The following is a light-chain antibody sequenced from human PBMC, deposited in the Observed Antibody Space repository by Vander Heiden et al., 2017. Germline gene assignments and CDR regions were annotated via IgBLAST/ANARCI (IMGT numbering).Light chain of an antibody. J-gene: IGLJ2*01. V-gene: IGLV3-1*01. CDR2: LDT. CDR1: KLGDNY. CDR3: QAWDSRNDVV. Sequence: SYELTQPPSVSVSPGQTASITCPGDKLGDNYASWYQQKPGQSPVLVIYLDTKRPSGIPERFSGSNSGNTATLTISGTQAVDEADYYCQAWDSRNDVVFGGGTKLTVL.